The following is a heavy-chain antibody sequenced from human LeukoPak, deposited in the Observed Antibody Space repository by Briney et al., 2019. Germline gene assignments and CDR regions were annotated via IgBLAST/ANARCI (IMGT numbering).Heavy chain of an antibody. CDR1: GFTFSSYW. CDR3: ARVLYCTNTSCYSGNDY. J-gene: IGHJ4*02. D-gene: IGHD2-2*02. CDR2: IKQDGSEK. Sequence: GGSLRLSCAASGFTFSSYWMSWVRQAPGKGLEWVANIKQDGSEKYYVDSVKGRFTISRDNAKNSLYLQMNSLRAEDTAVYYCARVLYCTNTSCYSGNDYWGQGTLVTVSS. V-gene: IGHV3-7*01.